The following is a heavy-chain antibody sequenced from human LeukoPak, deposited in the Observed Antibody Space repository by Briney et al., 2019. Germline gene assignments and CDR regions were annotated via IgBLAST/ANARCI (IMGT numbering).Heavy chain of an antibody. CDR1: GGTFSSYA. D-gene: IGHD5-24*01. CDR3: ARGLTDGYNTNWFDP. Sequence: SVKVSCKASGGTFSSYAISWVRQAPGQGLEWMGRIIPILGIANYAQKFQGRVTITADKSTSTAYMELSSLRSEDTAVYYCARGLTDGYNTNWFDPWGQGTLVTVSS. CDR2: IIPILGIA. J-gene: IGHJ5*02. V-gene: IGHV1-69*04.